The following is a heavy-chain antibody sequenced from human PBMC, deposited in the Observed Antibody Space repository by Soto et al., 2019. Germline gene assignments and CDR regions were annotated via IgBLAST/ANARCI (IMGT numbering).Heavy chain of an antibody. CDR2: ISGSGGST. V-gene: IGHV3-23*01. CDR3: AKVPRYCSGGSCYGGYFDY. D-gene: IGHD2-15*01. CDR1: GITFSSYA. J-gene: IGHJ4*02. Sequence: GGSLRLSCAASGITFSSYAMSWVRQAPGKGLEWVSAISGSGGSTYYADSVKGRFTISRDNSKNTLYLQMNSLRAEDTAVYYCAKVPRYCSGGSCYGGYFDYWGQGTLVTVSS.